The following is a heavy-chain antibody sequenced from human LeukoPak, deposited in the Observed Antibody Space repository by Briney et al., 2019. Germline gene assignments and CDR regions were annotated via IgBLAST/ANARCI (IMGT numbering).Heavy chain of an antibody. D-gene: IGHD2-2*01. CDR2: IYYSGST. CDR3: ARSKAHLSTSWYGTWFDP. CDR1: GGSISSGDYY. J-gene: IGHJ5*02. Sequence: PSQTLSLTCTVSGGSISSGDYYWSWIRQPPGKGLEWIGSIYYSGSTYYNPSLKSRVTISVDTSKNQFSLKLSSVTAADTAVYYCARSKAHLSTSWYGTWFDPWGQGTLVTVSS. V-gene: IGHV4-39*01.